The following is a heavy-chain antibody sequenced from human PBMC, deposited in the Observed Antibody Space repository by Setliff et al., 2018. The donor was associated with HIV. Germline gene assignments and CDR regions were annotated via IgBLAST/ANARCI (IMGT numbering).Heavy chain of an antibody. D-gene: IGHD6-6*01. CDR1: GFTFRNYA. Sequence: GASVKVSCAASGFTFRNYAMTWVRQAPGKGLEWVSTISPSSGGTNYADSVKGRFTISRDNSKNILYLQMNSLRVEDSAVYYCAKTVALLRAARLDLDYWGQGTLVTVSS. V-gene: IGHV3-23*01. J-gene: IGHJ4*02. CDR3: AKTVALLRAARLDLDY. CDR2: ISPSSGGT.